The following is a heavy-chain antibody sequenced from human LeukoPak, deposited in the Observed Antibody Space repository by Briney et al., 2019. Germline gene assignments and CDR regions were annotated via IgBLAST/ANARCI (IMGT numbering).Heavy chain of an antibody. J-gene: IGHJ4*02. Sequence: PGGSLRLSCAASGFTFSSYWMSWVRQAPGKGLEWVANIKQDGSEKYYVDSVKGRFTISRDNAKNSLYLQMNSLRAEDTAVYYCARVARAWTVAGSFDYWGQGTLVTVSS. CDR2: IKQDGSEK. D-gene: IGHD6-19*01. CDR1: GFTFSSYW. V-gene: IGHV3-7*01. CDR3: ARVARAWTVAGSFDY.